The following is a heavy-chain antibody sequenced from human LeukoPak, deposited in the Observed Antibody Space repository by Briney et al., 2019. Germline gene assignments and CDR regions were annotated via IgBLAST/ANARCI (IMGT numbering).Heavy chain of an antibody. CDR3: ARGGGGNSDFLTTYTGASLSFDY. D-gene: IGHD3-9*01. V-gene: IGHV3-23*01. Sequence: GWSLRLSCVASGFTLRSYAMSWVRQAPGKGLQLVSSLGISGGYTWYAGSVKGRFTISRDSSKNTLYLQMNSLGAEDTAVYYCARGGGGNSDFLTTYTGASLSFDYWGQGALVTVSS. CDR2: LGISGGYT. J-gene: IGHJ4*02. CDR1: GFTLRSYA.